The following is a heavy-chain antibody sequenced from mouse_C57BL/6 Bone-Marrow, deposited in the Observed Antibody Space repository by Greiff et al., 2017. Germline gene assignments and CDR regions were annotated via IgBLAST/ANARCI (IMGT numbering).Heavy chain of an antibody. Sequence: VQLQQPGAELVKPGASVKVSCKASGYTFTSYWMHWVKQRPGQGLEWIGMIHPNSGSTNYNEKFQSKATLTVDKSSSTAYMQLSSLTSEDSAVXYSAHDGYYVYWGQGTLVTVSA. CDR1: GYTFTSYW. V-gene: IGHV1-64*01. D-gene: IGHD2-3*01. J-gene: IGHJ3*01. CDR2: IHPNSGST. CDR3: AHDGYYVY.